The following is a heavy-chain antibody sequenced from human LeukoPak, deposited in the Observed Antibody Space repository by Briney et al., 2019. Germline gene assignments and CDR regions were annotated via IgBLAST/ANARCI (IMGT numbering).Heavy chain of an antibody. V-gene: IGHV1-18*01. Sequence: ASVKVSCKASGYTFTSYGISWVRQAPGQGLEWMGWISAYNGNTNYAQKLQGRVTMTTDTSTSTAYMELRSLRSDDTAVYYCARDSLGSDYDILTGYYGFDYWGQGTLVTVSS. CDR2: ISAYNGNT. CDR3: ARDSLGSDYDILTGYYGFDY. CDR1: GYTFTSYG. J-gene: IGHJ4*02. D-gene: IGHD3-9*01.